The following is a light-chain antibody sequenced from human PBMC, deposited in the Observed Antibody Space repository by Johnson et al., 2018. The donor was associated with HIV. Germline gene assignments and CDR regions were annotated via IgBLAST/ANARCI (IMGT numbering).Light chain of an antibody. CDR2: ENN. V-gene: IGLV1-51*02. Sequence: QSALTQPPSVSAAPGQKVTISCSGSSSNIGNNYVSWYQQLPETAPKLLIYENNKRPSGIPDRFSGSKSATSATLGITGLQTGDEADYYCGTWATSPGAHYVFGSGTKVTVL. CDR1: SSNIGNNY. J-gene: IGLJ1*01. CDR3: GTWATSPGAHYV.